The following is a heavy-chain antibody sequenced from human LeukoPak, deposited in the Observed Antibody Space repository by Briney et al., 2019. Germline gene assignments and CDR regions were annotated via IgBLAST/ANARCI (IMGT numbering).Heavy chain of an antibody. CDR2: INPNSGGT. CDR3: ARDSCGGDCYSYYYYYYMDV. D-gene: IGHD2-21*02. Sequence: ASVKVSCKASGYTFTGYYMHWVRQAPGQGLEWMGWINPNSGGTNYAQKFQGRVTMTRDTSISTAYMELSRLRSDDTAVYYCARDSCGGDCYSYYYYYYMDVWGKGTTVTISS. CDR1: GYTFTGYY. V-gene: IGHV1-2*02. J-gene: IGHJ6*03.